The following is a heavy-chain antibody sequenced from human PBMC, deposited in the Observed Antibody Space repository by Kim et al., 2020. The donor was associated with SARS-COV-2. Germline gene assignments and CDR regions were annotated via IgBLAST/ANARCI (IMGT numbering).Heavy chain of an antibody. CDR1: GFTFSRNG. J-gene: IGHJ3*02. CDR2: ISHDESDK. V-gene: IGHV3-30*18. D-gene: IGHD3-10*01. CDR3: AKEGFGDCDAFDM. Sequence: GGSLRLSCAASGFTFSRNGMHWVRQAPGKGLEWVGFISHDESDKYYVDSVKGRFTISRDNSKNTLYLQMNSLRAEDTAVYYCAKEGFGDCDAFDMWDQGTMVTVSS.